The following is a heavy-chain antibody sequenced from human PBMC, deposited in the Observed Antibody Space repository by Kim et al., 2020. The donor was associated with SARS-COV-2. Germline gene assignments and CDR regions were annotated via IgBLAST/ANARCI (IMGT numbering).Heavy chain of an antibody. CDR2: ISGSGGST. D-gene: IGHD6-19*01. Sequence: GGSLRLSCAASGFTFSSYAMSWVRQAPGKGLEWVSAISGSGGSTYYADSVKGRFTISRDNSKNTLYLQMNSLRAEETAVYYCAKVKEAVAGNPAVPYFDYWGQGTLVTVSS. V-gene: IGHV3-23*01. CDR1: GFTFSSYA. J-gene: IGHJ4*02. CDR3: AKVKEAVAGNPAVPYFDY.